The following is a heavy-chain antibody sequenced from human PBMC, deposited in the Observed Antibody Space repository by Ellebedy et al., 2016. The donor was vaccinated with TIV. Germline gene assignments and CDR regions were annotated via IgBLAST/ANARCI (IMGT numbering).Heavy chain of an antibody. J-gene: IGHJ5*02. CDR1: GYTFTAYY. CDR3: GRGVKTFDP. CDR2: INPNNGDT. Sequence: ASVKVSXKAFGYTFTAYYIHWVRQAPGQGLEWMGYINPNNGDTNYAQKFLGRVTMTRDTSITTAYMELSSLISDDTAIYYCGRGVKTFDPWGQGTLVTVSS. V-gene: IGHV1-2*02.